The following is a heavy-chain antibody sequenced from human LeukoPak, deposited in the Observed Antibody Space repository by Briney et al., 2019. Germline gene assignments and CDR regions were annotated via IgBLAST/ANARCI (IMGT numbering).Heavy chain of an antibody. J-gene: IGHJ5*01. D-gene: IGHD3-22*01. CDR2: IKQDGSEK. V-gene: IGHV3-7*01. CDR1: GFTFSSYW. Sequence: GGPLRLSCADSGFTFSSYWMSWVRQAPGKRLEWVANIKQDGSEKYYVDSVKGRFTISRDNAKNSLYLQMNSLRAEDTAVYYCARDYYDSSGYYLFDCWGLGSLVTVSS. CDR3: ARDYYDSSGYYLFDC.